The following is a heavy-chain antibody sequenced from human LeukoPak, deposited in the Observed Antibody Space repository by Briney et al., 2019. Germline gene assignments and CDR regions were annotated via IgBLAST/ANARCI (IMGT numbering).Heavy chain of an antibody. CDR2: IIVDSGKT. J-gene: IGHJ3*02. CDR3: AALGYAIFGVGDDAFDI. CDR1: GFTFSNSA. Sequence: TSVKVSCKASGFTFSNSALQWVRQARGQGLAWIGWIIVDSGKTYDAKKFQGRVTITRDMSTTTAYLELSSLRSEDTAVYYCAALGYAIFGVGDDAFDIWGQGTMVTVSS. D-gene: IGHD3-3*01. V-gene: IGHV1-58*01.